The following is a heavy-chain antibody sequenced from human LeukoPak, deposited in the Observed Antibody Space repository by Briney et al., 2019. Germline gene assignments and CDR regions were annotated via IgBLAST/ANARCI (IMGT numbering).Heavy chain of an antibody. D-gene: IGHD1-26*01. V-gene: IGHV3-30*18. CDR3: AKVVRRSGRYSPSDY. Sequence: GGSLRLSCAASGFTFSSYGMHWVRQAPGKGLEWVAVISYDGSSKYYANSVKGRFTISRDNSKNTLYLQMNSLRAEDTAVYYCAKVVRRSGRYSPSDYWGQGTLVTVSS. CDR2: ISYDGSSK. CDR1: GFTFSSYG. J-gene: IGHJ4*02.